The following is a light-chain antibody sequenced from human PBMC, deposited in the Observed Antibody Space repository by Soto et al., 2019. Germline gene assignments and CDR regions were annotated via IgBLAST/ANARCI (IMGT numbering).Light chain of an antibody. CDR2: GTS. Sequence: IVMTQSPATLSVSPGERATLSCRASQSVSSNLAWYQQKPGQAPRLLIYGTSARATGIPARFSGSGSGTEFTLTISSLQSEDFAVYYCQQYNNWPPFTLGGGTKVDI. CDR3: QQYNNWPPFT. V-gene: IGKV3-15*01. CDR1: QSVSSN. J-gene: IGKJ4*01.